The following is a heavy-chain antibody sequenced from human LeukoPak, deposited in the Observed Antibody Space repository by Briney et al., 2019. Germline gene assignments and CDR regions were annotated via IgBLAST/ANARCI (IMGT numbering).Heavy chain of an antibody. CDR1: GGSISAYF. CDR2: ICTSGST. J-gene: IGHJ5*02. D-gene: IGHD3-10*01. V-gene: IGHV4-4*07. Sequence: PSETLSLTCTVSGGSISAYFWSWIRQPAGKGLEWIGRICTSGSTNYNPSLKSRVTISVDTSKNQFSLKLSSVTAADTAVYYCARHGTVLLWFGEPNWFDPWGQGTLVTVSS. CDR3: ARHGTVLLWFGEPNWFDP.